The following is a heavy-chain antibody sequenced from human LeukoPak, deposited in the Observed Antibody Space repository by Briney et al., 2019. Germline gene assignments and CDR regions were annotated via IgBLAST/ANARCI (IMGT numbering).Heavy chain of an antibody. V-gene: IGHV3-64*02. CDR2: ITTDETTA. Sequence: PGGSLRLSCAAAGFTFSGHPMHWVRQAPGKGLEFLSPITTDETTAYYADSVRGRFTISRDNSNNTLYLQMDSLRPEDTAVYYCARDFDTGWSFDYWGQGTLVTVSS. D-gene: IGHD6-19*01. J-gene: IGHJ4*02. CDR1: GFTFSGHP. CDR3: ARDFDTGWSFDY.